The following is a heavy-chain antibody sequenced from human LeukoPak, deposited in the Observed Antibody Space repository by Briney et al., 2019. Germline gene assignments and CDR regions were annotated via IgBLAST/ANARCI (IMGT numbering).Heavy chain of an antibody. CDR3: GKTTVGYSSGRYPGWPVDY. J-gene: IGHJ4*02. CDR1: GFTFNSYA. CDR2: IFGSGGSA. Sequence: GGSLRLSCVASGFTFNSYAMCWVRQAPGKGLEWISGIFGSGGSAHYADSVKGRFTISRDNSKNTVYLQLDSLRVEDTAVYYCGKTTVGYSSGRYPGWPVDYWGQGALVTVSS. D-gene: IGHD2-15*01. V-gene: IGHV3-23*01.